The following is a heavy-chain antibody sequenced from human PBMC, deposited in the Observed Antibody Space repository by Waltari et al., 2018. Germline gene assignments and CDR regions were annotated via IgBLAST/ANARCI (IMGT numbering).Heavy chain of an antibody. CDR1: GFTFSSYG. J-gene: IGHJ5*02. CDR2: IRYDGSNK. V-gene: IGHV3-30*02. D-gene: IGHD6-6*01. CDR3: AKIRQLVRWFDP. Sequence: QVQLVESGGGVVQPGGSLRLSCAASGFTFSSYGMHWVRQAPGKGLEWVAFIRYDGSNKYYADSVKGRFTISRDNSKNTLYLQMNSLRAEDTAGYYCAKIRQLVRWFDPWGQGTLVTVSS.